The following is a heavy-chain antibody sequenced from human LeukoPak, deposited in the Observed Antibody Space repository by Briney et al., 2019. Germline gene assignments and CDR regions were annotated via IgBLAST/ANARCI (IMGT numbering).Heavy chain of an antibody. V-gene: IGHV1-18*01. CDR1: GYTFTSYG. CDR2: ISAYNGNT. J-gene: IGHJ4*02. Sequence: GASVKVSCKASGYTFTSYGISWGRQAPGPGLERMGWISAYNGNTNYAQKPQGRVTITTDTSTSTAYMELRSLRSDDTAGYYCARELDFDYWGQGTLVTVSS. D-gene: IGHD6-13*01. CDR3: ARELDFDY.